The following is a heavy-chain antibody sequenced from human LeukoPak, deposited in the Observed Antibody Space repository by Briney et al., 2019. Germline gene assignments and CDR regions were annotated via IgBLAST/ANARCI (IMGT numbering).Heavy chain of an antibody. CDR3: ALRPYCSGGSCRPGY. CDR2: IIPIFGTA. V-gene: IGHV1-69*05. D-gene: IGHD2-15*01. Sequence: SVKVSCKASGGTLSSYAISWVRQAPGQGLEWMGGIIPIFGTANYAQKFQGRVTVTTDESTSTAYMELSSLRSEDTAVYYCALRPYCSGGSCRPGYWGQGTLVTVSS. CDR1: GGTLSSYA. J-gene: IGHJ4*02.